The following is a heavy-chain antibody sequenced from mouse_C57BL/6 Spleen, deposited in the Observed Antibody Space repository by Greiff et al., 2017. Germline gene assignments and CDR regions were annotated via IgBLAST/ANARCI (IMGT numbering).Heavy chain of an antibody. CDR2: ISSGGDYI. J-gene: IGHJ2*01. V-gene: IGHV5-9-1*02. CDR1: GFTFSSYA. CDR3: TRGFTGTLFFDY. D-gene: IGHD4-1*01. Sequence: EVQRVESGEGLVKPGGSLKLSCAASGFTFSSYAMSWVRQTPEKRLEWVAYISSGGDYIYYADTVKGRFTISRDNARNTLYLQMSSLKSEDTAMYDCTRGFTGTLFFDYWGQGTTLTVSS.